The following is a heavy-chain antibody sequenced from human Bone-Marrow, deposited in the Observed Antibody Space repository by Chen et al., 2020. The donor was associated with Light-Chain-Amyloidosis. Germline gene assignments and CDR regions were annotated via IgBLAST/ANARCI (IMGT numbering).Heavy chain of an antibody. CDR3: ARAVLPYYYYWSAQGTWFDP. J-gene: IGHJ5*02. V-gene: IGHV4-34*02. Sequence: QVQLQQAGTGLLKPSETLSLTCTVYGGSFNNYHWSWIRQSPQRGLEWIGDISDRGNTNYSPSLRRRLTISLGTSKNQFSMTLTSVTAADTGVYYCARAVLPYYYYWSAQGTWFDPWGQGTLVVVS. D-gene: IGHD3-3*01. CDR2: ISDRGNT. CDR1: GGSFNNYH.